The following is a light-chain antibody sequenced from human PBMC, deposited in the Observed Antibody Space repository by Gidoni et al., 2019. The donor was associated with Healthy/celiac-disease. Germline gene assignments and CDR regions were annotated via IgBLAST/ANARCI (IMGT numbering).Light chain of an antibody. J-gene: IGLJ3*02. V-gene: IGLV3-1*01. Sequence: YELTQPPSVSVSPGQTASITCSGDKLGDKYACWYQQKPGQSPVLVIYQDSKRPSGIPERFSGSNSGNTATLTISGTQAMDEADYYCQAWDSSTWVFGGGTKLTVL. CDR3: QAWDSSTWV. CDR1: KLGDKY. CDR2: QDS.